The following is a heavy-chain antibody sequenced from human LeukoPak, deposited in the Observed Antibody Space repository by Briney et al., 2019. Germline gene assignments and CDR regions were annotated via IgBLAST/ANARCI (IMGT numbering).Heavy chain of an antibody. V-gene: IGHV3-7*01. J-gene: IGHJ4*02. D-gene: IGHD6-13*01. Sequence: GGSLRLSCAASGFTFSHFWMSWVRHVPGRGLDWVANIKPDGSAQYYAASVKGRFTVSRDNAKNSVYLQMNSLRVEDTAVYYCARANNSSWHNWGQGTLVTVSA. CDR1: GFTFSHFW. CDR2: IKPDGSAQ. CDR3: ARANNSSWHN.